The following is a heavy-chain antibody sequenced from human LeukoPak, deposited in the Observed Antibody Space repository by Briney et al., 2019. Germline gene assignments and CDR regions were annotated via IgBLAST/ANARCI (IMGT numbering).Heavy chain of an antibody. CDR2: IYHSGST. CDR1: GGSISSYH. CDR3: ARAREPLIYTYYFEY. Sequence: SETLSLTCTVSGGSISSYHWSWIRQPPGKGLEFIGRIYHSGSTYYDPSLKSRVTISVDTSRNQFSLKLSSVTAADTAIYYCARAREPLIYTYYFEYWGQGTLVTVSS. J-gene: IGHJ4*02. D-gene: IGHD1-14*01. V-gene: IGHV4-38-2*02.